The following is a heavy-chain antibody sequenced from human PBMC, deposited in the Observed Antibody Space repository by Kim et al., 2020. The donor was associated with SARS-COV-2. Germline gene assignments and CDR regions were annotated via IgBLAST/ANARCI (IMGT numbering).Heavy chain of an antibody. D-gene: IGHD6-19*01. CDR2: IYSGGST. V-gene: IGHV3-53*01. J-gene: IGHJ4*02. CDR3: ATQGGSSGWPTYYFDY. Sequence: GGSLRLSCAASGFTVSSNYMSWVRQAPGKGLEWVSVIYSGGSTYYADSVKGRFTISRDNSKNTLYLQMNSLRAEDTAVYYCATQGGSSGWPTYYFDYWGQGTLVTVSS. CDR1: GFTVSSNY.